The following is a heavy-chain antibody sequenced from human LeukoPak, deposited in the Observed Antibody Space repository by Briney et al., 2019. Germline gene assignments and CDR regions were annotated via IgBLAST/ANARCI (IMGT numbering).Heavy chain of an antibody. J-gene: IGHJ5*02. CDR3: ARQGIAAAANWFDP. Sequence: PSETLSLTCTVSGYSISRGYFWGWIRQSPGKGLEWIGEINHSGSTNYNPSLKSRVTISVDTSKNQFSLKLSSVTAADTAVYYCARQGIAAAANWFDPWGQGTLVTVSS. CDR2: INHSGST. D-gene: IGHD6-13*01. CDR1: GYSISRGYF. V-gene: IGHV4-38-2*02.